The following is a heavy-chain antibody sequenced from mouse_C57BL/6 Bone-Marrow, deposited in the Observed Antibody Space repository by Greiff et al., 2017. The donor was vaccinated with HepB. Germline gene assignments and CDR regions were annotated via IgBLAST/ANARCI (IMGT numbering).Heavy chain of an antibody. D-gene: IGHD1-1*01. Sequence: VMLVESGPGLVAPSQSLSITCTVSGFSLTSYAISWVRQPPGKGLEWLGVIWTGGGTNYNSALKSRLSISKDNSKSQVFLKMNSLQTDDTARYYCARSLIYYYGSSPNYAMDYWGQGTSVTVSS. CDR3: ARSLIYYYGSSPNYAMDY. CDR1: GFSLTSYA. CDR2: IWTGGGT. V-gene: IGHV2-9-1*01. J-gene: IGHJ4*01.